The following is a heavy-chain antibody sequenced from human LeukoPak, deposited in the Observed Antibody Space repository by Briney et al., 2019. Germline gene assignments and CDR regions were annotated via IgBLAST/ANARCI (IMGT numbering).Heavy chain of an antibody. Sequence: GRSLRLSCAASGFTFSSYAMHWVRQAPGKGLEWVAVISYDGSNKYYADSVKGRFTISRDNSKNTLYLQMNSLRAEDTAVYYCAKSISYDHGGYWGQGTLVTVSS. CDR3: AKSISYDHGGY. CDR2: ISYDGSNK. V-gene: IGHV3-30-3*02. CDR1: GFTFSSYA. D-gene: IGHD5-12*01. J-gene: IGHJ4*02.